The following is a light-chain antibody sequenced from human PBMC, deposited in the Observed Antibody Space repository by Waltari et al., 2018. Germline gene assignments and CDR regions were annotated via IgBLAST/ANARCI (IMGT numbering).Light chain of an antibody. CDR1: HNISRY. Sequence: EVVLTQSPATLSLSPGERATLSCRASHNISRYLGWYQQHPGQPPRLLISDASNRATGVPDRVPGSGSGTDFTLTLSSLEPEDLAVYYCQQRSSWLPLTFGGGTKVEIK. V-gene: IGKV3-11*01. CDR2: DAS. J-gene: IGKJ4*01. CDR3: QQRSSWLPLT.